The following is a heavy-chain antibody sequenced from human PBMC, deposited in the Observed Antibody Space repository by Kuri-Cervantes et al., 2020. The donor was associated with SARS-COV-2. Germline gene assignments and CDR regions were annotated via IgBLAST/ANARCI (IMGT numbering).Heavy chain of an antibody. CDR1: GFTFSDYY. V-gene: IGHV3-11*06. CDR3: ARDDIVVVPAAMRPYYYYGMDV. CDR2: ISSSSSYT. D-gene: IGHD2-2*01. Sequence: GGSLKISCAASGFTFSDYYMSWIRQAPGKGLEWVSYISSSSSYTNYADSVKGRFTISRDNAKNSLYLQMNSLRAEDTAVYYCARDDIVVVPAAMRPYYYYGMDVWGQGTTVTVSS. J-gene: IGHJ6*02.